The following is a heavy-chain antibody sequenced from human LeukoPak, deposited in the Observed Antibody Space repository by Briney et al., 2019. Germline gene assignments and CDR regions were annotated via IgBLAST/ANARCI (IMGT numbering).Heavy chain of an antibody. CDR1: GFTFSNYA. J-gene: IGHJ4*02. CDR3: AKDPASSPPPLAYCGGDCLAAVDY. CDR2: ISPSGETT. D-gene: IGHD2-21*02. Sequence: PGGSLRLSCAASGFTFSNYAMDWVRQAPGKGLGWVSSISPSGETTYYADSVRGRFTISRDNSKNTLFLQMNSLRAEDAALYYCAKDPASSPPPLAYCGGDCLAAVDYWGQGTLVTVSS. V-gene: IGHV3-23*01.